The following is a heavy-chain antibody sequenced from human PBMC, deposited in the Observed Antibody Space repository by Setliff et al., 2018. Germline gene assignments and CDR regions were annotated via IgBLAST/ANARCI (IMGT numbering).Heavy chain of an antibody. CDR1: GYSFTDYW. CDR3: ARHRVGNSGYAIPILDF. V-gene: IGHV5-51*01. J-gene: IGHJ4*02. Sequence: GESLKISCKASGYSFTDYWIAWVRQMPGKGLEWMGIIYPSNPNIKYSPSFEAQITFSVDESITTAYLQWSSLKASDTAIYYCARHRVGNSGYAIPILDFWGQGALVTVSS. D-gene: IGHD5-12*01. CDR2: IYPSNPNI.